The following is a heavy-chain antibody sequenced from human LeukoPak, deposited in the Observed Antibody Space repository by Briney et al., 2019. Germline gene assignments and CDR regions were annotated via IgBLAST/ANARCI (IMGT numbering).Heavy chain of an antibody. CDR1: GGSISSYY. Sequence: SETLSLTCTVSGGSISSYYWSWIRQPPGKGLEWIGYIYYSGSTNYNPSLKSRVTISVDTTKNQFSLKLSSVTAADTAVYYCATHLGYCSGGSCYSDPYYFDYWGQGTLVTVSS. D-gene: IGHD2-15*01. CDR3: ATHLGYCSGGSCYSDPYYFDY. V-gene: IGHV4-59*08. J-gene: IGHJ4*02. CDR2: IYYSGST.